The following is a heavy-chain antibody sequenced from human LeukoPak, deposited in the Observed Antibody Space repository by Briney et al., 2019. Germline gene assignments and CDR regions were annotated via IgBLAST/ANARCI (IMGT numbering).Heavy chain of an antibody. CDR1: GGSISSSSYY. Sequence: SETLSLTCTVSGGSISSSSYYWDWIRQPPGKGLEWIGYIHYSGSTHYNPALKSRLTISADMSKNQFALKMSSVTAADTAVYYCARVADYYDSSGYPDCWGQGTLVTVSS. CDR2: IHYSGST. CDR3: ARVADYYDSSGYPDC. J-gene: IGHJ4*02. V-gene: IGHV4-39*01. D-gene: IGHD3-22*01.